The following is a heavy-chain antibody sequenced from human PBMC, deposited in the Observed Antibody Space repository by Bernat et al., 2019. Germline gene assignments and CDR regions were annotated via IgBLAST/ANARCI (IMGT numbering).Heavy chain of an antibody. V-gene: IGHV4-31*03. CDR3: ARAVPMVRGVIKPPKAWFDP. Sequence: QVQLQESGPGLVKPSQTLSLTCTVSGGSISSGGYYWSWIRQHPGKGLEWIGYIYYSGSTYYNPSLKSRVTISVDTSKNQFSLKLSSVTAADTAVYYCARAVPMVRGVIKPPKAWFDPWGQGTLVTVSS. CDR1: GGSISSGGYY. D-gene: IGHD3-10*01. CDR2: IYYSGST. J-gene: IGHJ5*02.